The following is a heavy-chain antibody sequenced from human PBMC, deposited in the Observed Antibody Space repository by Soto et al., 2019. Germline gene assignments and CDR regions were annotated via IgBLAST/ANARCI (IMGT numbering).Heavy chain of an antibody. CDR3: ARADYDFWSGYWNNWFDP. CDR2: ISAYNGNT. CDR1: GYTFTVYY. D-gene: IGHD3-3*01. J-gene: IGHJ5*02. Sequence: ASVKVSCKASGYTFTVYYMHWVRQAPGQGLEWMGWISAYNGNTNYAQKLQGRVTMTTDTSTSTAYMELRSLRSDDTAVYYCARADYDFWSGYWNNWFDPWGQGTLVTVSS. V-gene: IGHV1-18*04.